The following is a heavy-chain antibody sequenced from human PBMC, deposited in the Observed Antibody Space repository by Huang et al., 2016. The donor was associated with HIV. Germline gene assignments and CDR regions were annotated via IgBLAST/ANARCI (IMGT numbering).Heavy chain of an antibody. CDR2: IFPDDAET. CDR1: GYSFSSYW. J-gene: IGHJ4*02. CDR3: ARRVSSSSGYFDY. Sequence: VQLVQSGAEVKKPGESLKISCKGSGYSFSSYWIAWVRQMPGKGLEWMVSIFPDDAETAYSPSFEGQVTISADKSIGTAYLQWSSLKASDTAMYYCARRVSSSSGYFDYWGQGSLVTVSS. V-gene: IGHV5-51*01. D-gene: IGHD6-6*01.